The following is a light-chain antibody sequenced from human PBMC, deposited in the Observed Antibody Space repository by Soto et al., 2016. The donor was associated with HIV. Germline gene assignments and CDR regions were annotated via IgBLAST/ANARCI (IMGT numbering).Light chain of an antibody. CDR2: EDS. CDR1: KLGDNY. J-gene: IGLJ1*01. CDR3: QAWDSSSDYV. Sequence: SYELTQPPSVSVSPGQTTNITCSGDKLGDNYACWYQQKPGQSPVLVIYEDSKRPSGIPERFSGSNSGNTATLTISETQALDEADYFCQAWDSSSDYVFGSGTKVTV. V-gene: IGLV3-1*01.